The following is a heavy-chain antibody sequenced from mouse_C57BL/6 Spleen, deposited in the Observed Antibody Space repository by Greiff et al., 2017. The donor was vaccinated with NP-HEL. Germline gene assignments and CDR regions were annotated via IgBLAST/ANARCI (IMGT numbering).Heavy chain of an antibody. CDR1: GYTFTSYW. J-gene: IGHJ4*01. D-gene: IGHD2-3*01. CDR3: ARGDGYYHYYAMDY. V-gene: IGHV1-50*01. Sequence: VQLQQPGAELVKPGASVKLSCKASGYTFTSYWMQWVKQRPGQGLEWIGEIDPSDSYTNYNQKFKGKATLTVDTSSSTAYMQLSSLTSEDSAVYYCARGDGYYHYYAMDYWGQGTSVTVSS. CDR2: IDPSDSYT.